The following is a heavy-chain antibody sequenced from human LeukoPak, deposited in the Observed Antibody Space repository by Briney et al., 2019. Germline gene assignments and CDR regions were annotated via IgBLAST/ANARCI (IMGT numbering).Heavy chain of an antibody. CDR1: GFTFSSYG. CDR2: IRYDGSNK. J-gene: IGHJ4*02. CDR3: AKTYYDYVWGSYRAAPFDY. D-gene: IGHD3-16*02. V-gene: IGHV3-30*02. Sequence: GGSLRLSCAASGFTFSSYGMHWVRQAPGKGLEWEAFIRYDGSNKYYADSVKGRFTISRDNSKNTLYLQMNSLRAEDTAVYYCAKTYYDYVWGSYRAAPFDYWGQGTLVTVSS.